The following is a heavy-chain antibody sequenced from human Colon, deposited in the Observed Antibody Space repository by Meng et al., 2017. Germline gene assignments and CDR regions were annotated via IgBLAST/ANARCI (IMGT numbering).Heavy chain of an antibody. CDR1: GGSIKSGGYH. V-gene: IGHV4-31*03. CDR2: MSDSGTT. D-gene: IGHD4-17*01. J-gene: IGHJ4*02. Sequence: QVHLHESSPGLVRPSEDLSLVCTVSGGSIKSGGYHWSLVRQHPGKGLEYIGFMSDSGTTDYNPSLRSRVSISEIGSSKNQFSLTLRSVTAADTATYFCARDTLYGTDYWGQGVLVTVSS. CDR3: ARDTLYGTDY.